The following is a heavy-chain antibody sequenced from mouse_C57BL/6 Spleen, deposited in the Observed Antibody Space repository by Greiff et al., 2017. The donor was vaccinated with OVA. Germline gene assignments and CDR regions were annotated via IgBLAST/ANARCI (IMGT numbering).Heavy chain of an antibody. CDR2: FYPGSGSI. CDR3: ARHEGYYYCSSEYYFDY. CDR1: GYTFTEYT. V-gene: IGHV1-62-2*01. D-gene: IGHD1-1*01. J-gene: IGHJ2*01. Sequence: QVQLQQSGAELVKPGASVKLSCKASGYTFTEYTIHWVKQRSGQGLEWIGWFYPGSGSIKYNEKFKDKATLTADKSTSTVYMELSRLTSDNSAVYFCARHEGYYYCSSEYYFDYWGQGTTLTVSS.